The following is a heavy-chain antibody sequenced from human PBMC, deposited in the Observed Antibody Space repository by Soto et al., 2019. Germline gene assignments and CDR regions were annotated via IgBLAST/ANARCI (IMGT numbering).Heavy chain of an antibody. D-gene: IGHD1-26*01. J-gene: IGHJ5*02. Sequence: PSETLSLTCTVSGGSISSYYWSWIRQPPGKGLEWIGYIYYSGSTNYNPSLKSRVTMSVDKFKNQFSLKLGSVTAADTAVYYCATSGPLYSAVTARDPWGPGLQVTFSS. CDR3: ATSGPLYSAVTARDP. CDR2: IYYSGST. CDR1: GGSISSYY. V-gene: IGHV4-59*12.